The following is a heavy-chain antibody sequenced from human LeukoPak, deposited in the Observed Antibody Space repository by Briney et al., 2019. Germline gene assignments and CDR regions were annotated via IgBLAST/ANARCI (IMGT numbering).Heavy chain of an antibody. Sequence: SETLSLTCTVSGGSISSYYWSWIRQPPGEGLEWIGYIYYSGSTNYNPSLKSRVTISVDTSKNQFSLKLSSVTAADTAVYYCARDAGGSGRHYYYGMDVWGQGTTVTVSS. D-gene: IGHD3-10*01. CDR3: ARDAGGSGRHYYYGMDV. V-gene: IGHV4-59*01. J-gene: IGHJ6*02. CDR1: GGSISSYY. CDR2: IYYSGST.